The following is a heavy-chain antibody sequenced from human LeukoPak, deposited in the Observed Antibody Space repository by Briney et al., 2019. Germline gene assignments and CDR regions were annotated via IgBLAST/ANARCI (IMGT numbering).Heavy chain of an antibody. V-gene: IGHV3-21*01. J-gene: IGHJ4*02. D-gene: IGHD2-2*01. Sequence: PGGSLRLSCAASGFSFSRYSLSWVRQAPGKGLEWISLISSSTTYIYYADSVKGRFTISRDNAKNSVFLQMDSLRAEDTAVYYCARDSPSSTSWGYWGQGTLVTVSS. CDR3: ARDSPSSTSWGY. CDR1: GFSFSRYS. CDR2: ISSSTTYI.